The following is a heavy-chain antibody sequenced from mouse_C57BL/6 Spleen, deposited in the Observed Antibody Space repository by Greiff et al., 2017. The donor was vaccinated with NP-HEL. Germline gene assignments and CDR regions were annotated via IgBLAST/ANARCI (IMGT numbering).Heavy chain of an antibody. V-gene: IGHV1-64*01. D-gene: IGHD1-1*01. CDR2: IHPNSGST. CDR3: AREDYYGSSYGFDY. J-gene: IGHJ2*01. CDR1: GYTFTSYW. Sequence: VQLQQPGAELVKPGASVKLSCKASGYTFTSYWMHWVKQRPGQGLEWIGMIHPNSGSTNYNAKFKSKATLTVDKSSSTAYMQLSSLTSEDSAVYYGAREDYYGSSYGFDYWGQGTTLTVSS.